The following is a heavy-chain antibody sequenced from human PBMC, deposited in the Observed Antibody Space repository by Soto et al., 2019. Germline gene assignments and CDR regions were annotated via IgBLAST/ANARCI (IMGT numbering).Heavy chain of an antibody. V-gene: IGHV1-18*01. CDR1: GYTFTAYG. D-gene: IGHD3-3*01. Sequence: ASLKVSCKTSGYTFTAYGVTWVRQAPGQGLEWMAWISVHSGKTKFAESLRGRVTLTTDTSTSTAYMELRSLRSDDTAVYYCARDDFGVALFYCPGMDVWGQGTTVTVSS. CDR3: ARDDFGVALFYCPGMDV. J-gene: IGHJ6*02. CDR2: ISVHSGKT.